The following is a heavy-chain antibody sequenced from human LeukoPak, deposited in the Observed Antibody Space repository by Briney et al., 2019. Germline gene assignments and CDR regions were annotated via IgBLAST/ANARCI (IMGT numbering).Heavy chain of an antibody. Sequence: GGSLRLSCPASGFTFSNYAMSWVRQAPGRGLEWVSGISDSASNTYYADSVKGRSTIARDNSENTLYLQMNSLRAEDTAVYYCAKGIGSSGYYPFDYWGRGTLVTVSP. CDR2: ISDSASNT. CDR1: GFTFSNYA. V-gene: IGHV3-23*01. CDR3: AKGIGSSGYYPFDY. D-gene: IGHD3-22*01. J-gene: IGHJ4*02.